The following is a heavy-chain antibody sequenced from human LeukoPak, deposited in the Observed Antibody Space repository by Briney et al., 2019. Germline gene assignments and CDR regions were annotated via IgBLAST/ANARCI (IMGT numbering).Heavy chain of an antibody. CDR3: ARDGRFPPEVLPRYFDY. J-gene: IGHJ4*02. V-gene: IGHV4-39*07. Sequence: SETLFLTCTVSGGSISSSSYYWGWIRQPPGKGLEWIGNIYYSGSTYYNPSLKSRVTISVDMSKNQFSLKLSSVTAADTAVYYCARDGRFPPEVLPRYFDYWGQGTLVTVSS. CDR1: GGSISSSSYY. D-gene: IGHD1-14*01. CDR2: IYYSGST.